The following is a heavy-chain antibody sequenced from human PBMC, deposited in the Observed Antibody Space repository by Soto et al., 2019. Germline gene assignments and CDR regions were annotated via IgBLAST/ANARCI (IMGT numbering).Heavy chain of an antibody. J-gene: IGHJ6*02. V-gene: IGHV5-51*01. D-gene: IGHD3-3*01. CDR3: TSTIFGVVIPGGYYYGMDV. CDR2: IYPDESDT. Sequence: PGESLKISCKGSGYSFTKYWIGWVRQMPGKGLEWMAIIYPDESDTRYSPSFQGQVTISADKSISTAYLQWSSLKASDTAMYYCTSTIFGVVIPGGYYYGMDVWGQGTTVTVSS. CDR1: GYSFTKYW.